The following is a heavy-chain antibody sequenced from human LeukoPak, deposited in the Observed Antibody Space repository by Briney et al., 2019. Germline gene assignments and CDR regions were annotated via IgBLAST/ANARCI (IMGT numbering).Heavy chain of an antibody. CDR3: ARVASSGDSSGYYYGDYFDY. J-gene: IGHJ4*02. D-gene: IGHD3-22*01. Sequence: SGTLSLTCTVSGGSISSYYWSWIRQLAGKGLEWIGRIYTSGSTNYNPSLKSRVTMSVDTSKNQFSLKLSSVTAADTAVYYCARVASSGDSSGYYYGDYFDYWGQGTLVTVSS. CDR1: GGSISSYY. CDR2: IYTSGST. V-gene: IGHV4-4*07.